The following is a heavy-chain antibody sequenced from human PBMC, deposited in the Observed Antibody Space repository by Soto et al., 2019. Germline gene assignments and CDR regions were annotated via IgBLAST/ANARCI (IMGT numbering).Heavy chain of an antibody. Sequence: SQTLSLTCTVSGGSISSSRYYWGWIRQPPGNGLEWIGSIFYSGSTYHNPSLKSRVTISVDTSKNQFTLKLSSVTAADTAVYYCARPPTASLDAFDIWGQGTMVTVSS. CDR2: IFYSGST. V-gene: IGHV4-39*01. J-gene: IGHJ3*02. CDR1: GGSISSSRYY. CDR3: ARPPTASLDAFDI.